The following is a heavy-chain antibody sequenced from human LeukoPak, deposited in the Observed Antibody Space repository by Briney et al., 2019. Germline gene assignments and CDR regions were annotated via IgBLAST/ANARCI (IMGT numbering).Heavy chain of an antibody. V-gene: IGHV3-23*01. J-gene: IGHJ4*02. CDR2: ISAFGDST. CDR3: TLYSY. D-gene: IGHD2-21*01. CDR1: GFTFSSHG. Sequence: QPGGSLRLSCAASGFTFSSHGMSWVRHAPGEGLEWVSAISAFGDSTYYADSVEGRFTISRDNSKNTLYLQMNSLRAEDTAIYYCTLYSYWGQGTLVTVSS.